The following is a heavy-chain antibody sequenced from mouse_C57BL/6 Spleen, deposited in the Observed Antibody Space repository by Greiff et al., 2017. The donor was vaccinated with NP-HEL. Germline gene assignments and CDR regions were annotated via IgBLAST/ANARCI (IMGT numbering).Heavy chain of an antibody. V-gene: IGHV1-80*01. CDR2: IYPGDGDT. Sequence: QVQLKQSGAELVKPGASVKISCKASGYAFSSYWMNWVKQRPGKGLEWIGQIYPGDGDTNYNGKFKGKATLTADKSSSTAYMQLSSLTSEDSAVYFCARFGRGAYAMDYWGQGTSVTVSS. CDR1: GYAFSSYW. J-gene: IGHJ4*01. CDR3: ARFGRGAYAMDY.